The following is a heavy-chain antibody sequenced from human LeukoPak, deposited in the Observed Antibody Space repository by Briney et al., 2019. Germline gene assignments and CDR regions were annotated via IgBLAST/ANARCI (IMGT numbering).Heavy chain of an antibody. CDR1: GYAFTGYY. CDR2: INPNSGGT. Sequence: ASVKVSCKASGYAFTGYYMHWVRQAPGQGLEWMGWINPNSGGTNYAQKFQGRVTMTRDTSISTAYMALSRLRSDDTAVYYCARQPYYYGSGSYYKSWFDPWGQGTLVTVSS. J-gene: IGHJ5*02. D-gene: IGHD3-10*01. V-gene: IGHV1-2*02. CDR3: ARQPYYYGSGSYYKSWFDP.